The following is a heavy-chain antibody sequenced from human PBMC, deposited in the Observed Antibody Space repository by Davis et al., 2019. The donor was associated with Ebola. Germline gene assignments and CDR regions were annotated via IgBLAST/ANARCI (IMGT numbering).Heavy chain of an antibody. Sequence: GGSLRLSCAASQFSFSNYVMNWVRLAPGGGLEWVSGISSGGSKTYYADSVKGRFTISRDNSKNTVYVQMNSLRAEDTAIYYCASAEALAGVNFDYWGQGTPVTVSS. CDR2: ISSGGSKT. J-gene: IGHJ4*02. D-gene: IGHD6-19*01. CDR1: QFSFSNYV. V-gene: IGHV3-23*01. CDR3: ASAEALAGVNFDY.